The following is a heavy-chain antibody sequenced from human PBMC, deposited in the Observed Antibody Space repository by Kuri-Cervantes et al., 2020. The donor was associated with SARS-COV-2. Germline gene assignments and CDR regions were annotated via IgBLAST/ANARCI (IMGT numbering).Heavy chain of an antibody. Sequence: SETLSLTCAVYGGSFSGCYWSWIRQPPGKGLEWIGEINHSGSTNYNPSLKSRVTISVDASKNQFSLKLSSVTAADTAVYYCARELVVPAATGYYYYGMDVWGQGTTVTVSS. D-gene: IGHD2-2*01. CDR2: INHSGST. CDR1: GGSFSGCY. J-gene: IGHJ6*02. V-gene: IGHV4-34*01. CDR3: ARELVVPAATGYYYYGMDV.